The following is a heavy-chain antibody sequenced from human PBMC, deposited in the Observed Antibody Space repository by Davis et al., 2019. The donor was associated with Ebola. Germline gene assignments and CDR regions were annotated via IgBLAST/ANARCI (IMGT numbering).Heavy chain of an antibody. CDR2: IYHSGST. Sequence: MPSETLSLTCAVYGGSFSGYYWSWIRQPPGKGLEWIGEIYHSGSTNYNPSLKSRVTISVDTSKNQFSLKLSSVTAADTAVYYCARDNVAVAGTGFDYWGQGTLVTVSS. D-gene: IGHD6-19*01. J-gene: IGHJ4*02. V-gene: IGHV4-34*01. CDR1: GGSFSGYY. CDR3: ARDNVAVAGTGFDY.